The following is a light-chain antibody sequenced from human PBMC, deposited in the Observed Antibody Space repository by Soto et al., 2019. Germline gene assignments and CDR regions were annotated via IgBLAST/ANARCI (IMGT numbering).Light chain of an antibody. CDR1: QSISSY. V-gene: IGKV1-39*01. CDR3: QQTYSTPNT. Sequence: DIQMTQSPSSLSASVGDRVTITCRASQSISSYLNWYQQKPGKAPKLLIYGASSLQSGVPSRFGGSGSGTDYTLTISSLQPEDFTTYYCQQTYSTPNTFGGGTKVEIK. CDR2: GAS. J-gene: IGKJ4*01.